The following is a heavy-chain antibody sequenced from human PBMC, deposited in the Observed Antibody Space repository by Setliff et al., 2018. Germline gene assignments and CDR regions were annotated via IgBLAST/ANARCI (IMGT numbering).Heavy chain of an antibody. V-gene: IGHV3-9*01. CDR1: GFTFDDYA. D-gene: IGHD4-17*01. Sequence: GGSLRLSCAASGFTFDDYAMHWVRQAPGKGLEWVSGISWNSGSIGYADSVKGRFTISRDNAKNSLYLQMNSLRAEDTALYYCAKDRIYGDYVTDWGQGTLVTVSS. J-gene: IGHJ4*02. CDR3: AKDRIYGDYVTD. CDR2: ISWNSGSI.